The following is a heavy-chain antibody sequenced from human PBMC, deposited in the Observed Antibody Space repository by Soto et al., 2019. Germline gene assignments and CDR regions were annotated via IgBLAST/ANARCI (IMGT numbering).Heavy chain of an antibody. V-gene: IGHV3-21*01. CDR1: GFTFSSYS. Sequence: PGGSLRLSCAASGFTFSSYSMNWVRQAPGKGLEWVSSISSSSSYIYYADSVKGRFTISRDNAKNSLYLQMNSLRAEDTAVYYCARALGWLVRTPPPFDDWGQGTLVTVSS. D-gene: IGHD6-19*01. CDR2: ISSSSSYI. J-gene: IGHJ4*02. CDR3: ARALGWLVRTPPPFDD.